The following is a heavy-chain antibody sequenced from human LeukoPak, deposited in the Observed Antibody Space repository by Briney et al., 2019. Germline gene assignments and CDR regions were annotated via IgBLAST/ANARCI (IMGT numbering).Heavy chain of an antibody. CDR2: IIPILNIT. CDR3: AKIGTPD. D-gene: IGHD1-14*01. CDR1: GGTFSTYA. J-gene: IGHJ4*02. Sequence: ASVKVSCKESGGTFSTYAISWVRQAPGQGLEWMGRIIPILNITNYARKFQDRVTFTADKSTNTAYMAVDNVTTDDTAVYYCAKIGTPDWGQGTLVTVSS. V-gene: IGHV1-69*04.